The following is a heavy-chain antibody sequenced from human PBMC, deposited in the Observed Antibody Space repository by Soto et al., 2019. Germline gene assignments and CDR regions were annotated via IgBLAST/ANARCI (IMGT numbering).Heavy chain of an antibody. Sequence: QVQLVESGGGVVQPGRSLRLSCAASGFTFSNYGMHWVRQAPGKGQEWVAVILNDGSNRYHADSVKDRFTISRDTSKNTLYFQINSLRAEDRVVYYCARDDGYWGNGMGVWGQGTTVTVS. CDR2: ILNDGSNR. D-gene: IGHD3-16*01. J-gene: IGHJ6*02. CDR3: ARDDGYWGNGMGV. V-gene: IGHV3-33*01. CDR1: GFTFSNYG.